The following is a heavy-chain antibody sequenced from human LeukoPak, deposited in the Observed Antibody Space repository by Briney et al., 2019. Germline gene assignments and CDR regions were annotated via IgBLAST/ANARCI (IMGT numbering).Heavy chain of an antibody. J-gene: IGHJ6*03. CDR1: GGSISSGDYY. CDR2: IYYSGST. D-gene: IGHD3-3*01. Sequence: SETLSLTCTVSGGSISSGDYYWSWIRQPPGKGLEWIGYIYYSGSTYYNPSLKSRVTISVDTSKNQFSLKLSSVTAADTAVYYCARVSFGYYDFWSGSLDIYYYMDVWGKGTTVTASS. V-gene: IGHV4-30-4*08. CDR3: ARVSFGYYDFWSGSLDIYYYMDV.